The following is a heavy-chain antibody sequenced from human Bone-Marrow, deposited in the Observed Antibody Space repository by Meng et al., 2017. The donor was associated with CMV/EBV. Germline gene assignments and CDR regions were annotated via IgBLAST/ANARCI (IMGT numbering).Heavy chain of an antibody. V-gene: IGHV1-2*02. CDR1: GYTFTDYF. CDR2: INPNSGGT. D-gene: IGHD3-3*01. J-gene: IGHJ4*02. Sequence: ASVKVSCKASGYTFTDYFVHWVRQAPGQGLEWMGWINPNSGGTNYAQKFQGRVTMTRDTSISTAYMELSRLRSDDTAVYYCARDAGRLFGVFHIDYWGQGTLVTVSS. CDR3: ARDAGRLFGVFHIDY.